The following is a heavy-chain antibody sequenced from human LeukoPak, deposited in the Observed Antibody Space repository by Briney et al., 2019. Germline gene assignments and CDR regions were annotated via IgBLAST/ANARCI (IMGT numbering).Heavy chain of an antibody. CDR1: GGSISSSSYY. Sequence: PSETLSLTCTVPGGSISSSSYYWGWIRQPPGKGLEWIGSIYYSGSTYYNPSLKSRVTISVDTSKNQFSLKLSSVTAADTAVYYCARQQWQPIFDYRGQGTLVTVSS. CDR2: IYYSGST. V-gene: IGHV4-39*01. CDR3: ARQQWQPIFDY. J-gene: IGHJ4*02. D-gene: IGHD6-19*01.